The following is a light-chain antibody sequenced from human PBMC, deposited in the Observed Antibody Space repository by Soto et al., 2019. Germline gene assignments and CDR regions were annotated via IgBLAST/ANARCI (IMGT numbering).Light chain of an antibody. CDR3: ASWDDSLNIGV. Sequence: QSVLTQPPSASGNPGQRVTISCSGSSANLARNSVNWYQQFPGTAPKPLIHKTDQRPSGVPDRFSGSKSGTSASLAITGLQSEDEGDYYCASWDDSLNIGVFGGGTKLTVL. CDR1: SANLARNS. V-gene: IGLV1-44*01. CDR2: KTD. J-gene: IGLJ3*02.